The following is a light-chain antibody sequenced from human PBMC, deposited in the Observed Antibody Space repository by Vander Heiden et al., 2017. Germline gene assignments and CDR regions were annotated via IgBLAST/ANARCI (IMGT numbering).Light chain of an antibody. CDR2: DAS. J-gene: IGKJ4*01. Sequence: DIQMTQSPSSLSASVADRVTITCQESQDIRNYLNWYRQKPGEAPKLLIYDASNLETGVTSRFSGSGSGTDFTCTISSLQPEDIATYYCQQYDNLPLTFGGGTKVEIK. V-gene: IGKV1-33*01. CDR1: QDIRNY. CDR3: QQYDNLPLT.